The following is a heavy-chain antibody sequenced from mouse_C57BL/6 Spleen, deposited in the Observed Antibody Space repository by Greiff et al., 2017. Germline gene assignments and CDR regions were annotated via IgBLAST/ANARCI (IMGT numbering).Heavy chain of an antibody. CDR2: INPNNGGT. J-gene: IGHJ2*01. D-gene: IGHD2-2*01. CDR3: AREATMVTTDYFDY. Sequence: EVQLQQSGPDLVKPGASVKISCKASGYTFTDYYMNWVKQSHGKSLEWIGDINPNNGGTSYNQKFKGKATLTVDKSSSTAYMELRSLTSEDSAVYYCAREATMVTTDYFDYWGQGTTLTVSS. V-gene: IGHV1-26*01. CDR1: GYTFTDYY.